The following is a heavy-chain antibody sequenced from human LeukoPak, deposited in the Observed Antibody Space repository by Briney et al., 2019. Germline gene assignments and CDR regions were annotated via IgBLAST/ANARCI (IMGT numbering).Heavy chain of an antibody. CDR2: ISSSGSDI. V-gene: IGHV3-21*01. J-gene: IGHJ4*02. Sequence: PGGSLRLSCAASGVTFSSYRMNWVRQAPGKGLEWVSFISSSGSDIFYADSVKGRFTISRDNAKNSVYLQMNSLRAEDTAVYYCARVHSAGSLFYFDYWGQGILVTVSS. CDR1: GVTFSSYR. D-gene: IGHD6-19*01. CDR3: ARVHSAGSLFYFDY.